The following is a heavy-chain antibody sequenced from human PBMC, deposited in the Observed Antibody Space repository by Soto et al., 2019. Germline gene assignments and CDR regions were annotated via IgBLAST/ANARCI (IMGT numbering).Heavy chain of an antibody. CDR2: IIPIFGTA. CDR1: GGTFSSYA. CDR3: ARDSTSQIAVAGTLYYYYGMDV. V-gene: IGHV1-69*13. J-gene: IGHJ6*02. Sequence: SVKVSCKASGGTFSSYAISWVRQAPGQGLEWMGGIIPIFGTANYAQKFRGRVTITADESTSTAYMELSSLRSEDTAVYYCARDSTSQIAVAGTLYYYYGMDVWGQGTTVTVSS. D-gene: IGHD6-19*01.